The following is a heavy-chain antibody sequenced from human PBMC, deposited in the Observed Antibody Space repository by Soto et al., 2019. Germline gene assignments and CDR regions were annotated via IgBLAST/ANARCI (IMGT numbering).Heavy chain of an antibody. CDR3: ARASRWELDDAFDI. Sequence: SETLSLTCTVSGGSISSYYWSWIRQPPGKGLEWIGYIYYSGSTNYNPSLKSRVTISVDTSKNQFSLKLSSVTAADTAVYYCARASRWELDDAFDIWGQGTMVTVSS. J-gene: IGHJ3*02. CDR1: GGSISSYY. D-gene: IGHD1-26*01. V-gene: IGHV4-59*01. CDR2: IYYSGST.